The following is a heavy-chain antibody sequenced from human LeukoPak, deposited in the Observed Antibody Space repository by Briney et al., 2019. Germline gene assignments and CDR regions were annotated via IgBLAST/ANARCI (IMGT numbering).Heavy chain of an antibody. D-gene: IGHD3-16*01. V-gene: IGHV4-61*02. CDR1: GGSISSGSYY. CDR2: IYTSGST. J-gene: IGHJ5*02. CDR3: ARRRGTRLNWFDP. Sequence: SETLSLTCTVSGGSISSGSYYWSWIRQPAGKGLEWIGRIYTSGSTNYNPSLKSRVTISVDTSKNQFSLKLSSVTAADTAVYYCARRRGTRLNWFDPWGQGTLVTVSS.